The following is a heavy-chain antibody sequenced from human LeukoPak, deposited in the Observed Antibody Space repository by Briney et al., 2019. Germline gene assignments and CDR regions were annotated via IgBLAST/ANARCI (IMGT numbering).Heavy chain of an antibody. J-gene: IGHJ3*02. Sequence: ASVKVSCKASGYTFSSYGISWVRQAPGQGLELIAWINPDRDGAIYAQKFQGRVTMTRDTSISTAYMELSRLRSDDTAMYYCATVSGGSLDIWGQGTMVTVSS. V-gene: IGHV1-2*02. CDR3: ATVSGGSLDI. D-gene: IGHD3-16*01. CDR1: GYTFSSYG. CDR2: INPDRDGA.